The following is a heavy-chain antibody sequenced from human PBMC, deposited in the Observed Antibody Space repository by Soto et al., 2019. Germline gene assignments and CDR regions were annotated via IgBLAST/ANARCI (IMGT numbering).Heavy chain of an antibody. CDR2: IWYDGNTK. D-gene: IGHD3-16*01. CDR1: GFSFSSYG. CDR3: GGGAYFSDY. J-gene: IGHJ4*02. V-gene: IGHV3-33*01. Sequence: QVQLVESGGGVVQPGRSLRLSCAASGFSFSSYGMHWVRQAPGKGLAWVATIWYDGNTKYYADSVKGRFTISRDNSKETLYLQMNSLRDEDTAVYYCGGGAYFSDYWGQGTLVTVSS.